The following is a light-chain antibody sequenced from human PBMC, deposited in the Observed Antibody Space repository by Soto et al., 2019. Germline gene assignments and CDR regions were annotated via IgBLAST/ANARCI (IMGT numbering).Light chain of an antibody. Sequence: QSALTQPASVSGSPGQSITISCAGTSADIGAFNYVSWYQHHPGKAPKLLIYDVSDRPSGVSNRFSASKSANTASLTISGLQADDEADYYCSSYSPSSALVFGGGTKVTVL. CDR1: SADIGAFNY. CDR3: SSYSPSSALV. CDR2: DVS. J-gene: IGLJ2*01. V-gene: IGLV2-14*03.